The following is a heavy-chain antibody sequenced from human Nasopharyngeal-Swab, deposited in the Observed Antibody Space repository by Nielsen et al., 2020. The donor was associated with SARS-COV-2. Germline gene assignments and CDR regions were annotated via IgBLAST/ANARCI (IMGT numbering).Heavy chain of an antibody. J-gene: IGHJ4*02. V-gene: IGHV3-48*03. CDR1: GFPLSSYE. Sequence: GESLKISCVASGFPLSSYEMKWVRQAPGKGLELISHISGSGKTIYYADSVKGRFTISRDNAKDSLYLQMTSLRAEDTAVYYCARGWYYFDYWGQGTLVTVSS. D-gene: IGHD6-19*01. CDR2: ISGSGKTI. CDR3: ARGWYYFDY.